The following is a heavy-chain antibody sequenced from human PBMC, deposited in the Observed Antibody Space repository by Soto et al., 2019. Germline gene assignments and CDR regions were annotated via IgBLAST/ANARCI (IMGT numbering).Heavy chain of an antibody. D-gene: IGHD2-2*01. V-gene: IGHV3-23*01. CDR3: AKGRVVSGNWFDP. Sequence: EVQLLESGGGLVQPGGSLRLSCAAPGFTFSSYAMSWVRQAPGKGLGWVSAISGSGGSTYYADSVKGRFTISRDNSKNTLYLQMNSLRAEDTAVYYCAKGRVVSGNWFDPWGQGTLVTVSS. CDR2: ISGSGGST. J-gene: IGHJ5*02. CDR1: GFTFSSYA.